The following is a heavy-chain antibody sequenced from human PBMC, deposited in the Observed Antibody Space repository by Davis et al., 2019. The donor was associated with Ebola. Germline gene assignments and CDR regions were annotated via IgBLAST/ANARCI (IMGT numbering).Heavy chain of an antibody. CDR2: INWNGGST. CDR1: GFIFRSYW. D-gene: IGHD1-7*01. CDR3: ARDGGVRWNYVQYFDL. V-gene: IGHV3-20*01. Sequence: GESLKISCVASGFIFRSYWMHWVRQAPGKGLEWVSGINWNGGSTGYADSVKGRFTISRDNAKNSLYLQMNSLRAEDTAFYHCARDGGVRWNYVQYFDLWGRGTLVTVSP. J-gene: IGHJ2*01.